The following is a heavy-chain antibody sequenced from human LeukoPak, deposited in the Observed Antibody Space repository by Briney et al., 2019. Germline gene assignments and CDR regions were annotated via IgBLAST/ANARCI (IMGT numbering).Heavy chain of an antibody. CDR3: TTDFRFGEFRFDY. CDR1: GYTLTELA. CDR2: FDPEDGGT. J-gene: IGHJ4*02. V-gene: IGHV1-24*01. D-gene: IGHD3-16*01. Sequence: ASVKVSCKVSGYTLTELAIHWVRQAPGKGLEWMGGFDPEDGGTIYAQKLEGRVTMTEDTSADTAYMELNSLKSEDTAVYYCTTDFRFGEFRFDYWGQGTLVTVSS.